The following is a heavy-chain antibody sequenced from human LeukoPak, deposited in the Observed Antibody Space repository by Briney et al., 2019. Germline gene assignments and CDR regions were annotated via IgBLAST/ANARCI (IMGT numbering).Heavy chain of an antibody. V-gene: IGHV3-53*04. CDR3: ARVGDGDYGLN. J-gene: IGHJ4*02. CDR1: GFTVSSNY. Sequence: GGSLRLSCAASGFTVSSNYMSWVRQAPGKGLEWVSVIYSGGSAYYADSVKGRFTISRHNSKNTLYLQMNSLRAEDTAVYYCARVGDGDYGLNWGQGTLVTVSS. CDR2: IYSGGSA. D-gene: IGHD4-17*01.